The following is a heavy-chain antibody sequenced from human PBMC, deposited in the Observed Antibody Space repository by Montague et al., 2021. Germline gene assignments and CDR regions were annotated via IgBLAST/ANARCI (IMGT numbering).Heavy chain of an antibody. Sequence: SLRLSCAASGFSFTSYAVNWVRQAPGEGLEWVSSITDIGPGTYYADSVKGRFTISRDNSKNTLYLQMNNLRVDDTAVYYCAKASKKLRNYYYTMDVWGQGTTVTVSS. V-gene: IGHV3-23*01. CDR1: GFSFTSYA. J-gene: IGHJ6*02. CDR3: AKASKKLRNYYYTMDV. CDR2: ITDIGPGT.